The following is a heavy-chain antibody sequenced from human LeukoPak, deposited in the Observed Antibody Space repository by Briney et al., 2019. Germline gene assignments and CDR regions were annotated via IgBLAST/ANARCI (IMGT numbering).Heavy chain of an antibody. J-gene: IGHJ4*02. V-gene: IGHV3-23*01. D-gene: IGHD3-10*01. CDR1: GFTFSSYG. CDR3: AKDGITMVRGFFFDY. Sequence: GGSLRLSCAASGFTFSSYGMSWVRQAPGKGLEWVSAISGSGGSTYYADSVKGRFTIFRDNSKNTLYLQMNSLRAEDTAVYYCAKDGITMVRGFFFDYWGQGTLVTVSS. CDR2: ISGSGGST.